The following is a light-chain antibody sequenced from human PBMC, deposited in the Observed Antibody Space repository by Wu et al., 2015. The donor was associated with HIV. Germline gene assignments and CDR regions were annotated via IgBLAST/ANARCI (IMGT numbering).Light chain of an antibody. V-gene: IGKV3-11*01. J-gene: IGKJ4*01. CDR3: QQRSTWPLT. CDR1: KVLIIT. CDR2: DAS. Sequence: GERATSPAGPVKVLIITSLVPQKPGQAPRLLIYDASNRANGIPARFSGSGSGTDFTLTISSLEPEDFAVYYCQQRSTWPLTFGGGTKVEIK.